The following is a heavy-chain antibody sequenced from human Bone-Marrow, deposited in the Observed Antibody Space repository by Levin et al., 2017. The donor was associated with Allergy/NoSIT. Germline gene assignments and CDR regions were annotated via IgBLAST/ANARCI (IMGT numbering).Heavy chain of an antibody. CDR2: INHSGST. CDR3: ARAYYDFWSGDNMGYYYDYMDV. Sequence: SETLSLTCAVYGGSFSGYYWSWIRQPPGKGLEWIGEINHSGSTNYNPSLKSRVTISVDTSKNQFSLKLSSVTAADTAVYYWARAYYDFWSGDNMGYYYDYMDVWGKGTTVTVSS. V-gene: IGHV4-34*01. CDR1: GGSFSGYY. J-gene: IGHJ6*03. D-gene: IGHD3-3*01.